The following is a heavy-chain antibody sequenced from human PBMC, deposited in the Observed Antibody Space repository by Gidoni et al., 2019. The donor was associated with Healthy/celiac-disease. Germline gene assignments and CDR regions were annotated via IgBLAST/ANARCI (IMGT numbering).Heavy chain of an antibody. CDR2: IYPGDSDT. D-gene: IGHD6-13*01. J-gene: IGHJ6*02. V-gene: IGHV5-51*01. Sequence: EVQLVQSGAEVKKPGESLKIYCKGSGYSFTSYWIGWVRQMPGKGLEWMGIIYPGDSDTRYRPSFSADKSISTAYLQWSSLKASDTAMYYCARQLSLAAAGTGYYYYGMDVWGQGTTVTVSS. CDR1: GYSFTSYW. CDR3: ARQLSLAAAGTGYYYYGMDV.